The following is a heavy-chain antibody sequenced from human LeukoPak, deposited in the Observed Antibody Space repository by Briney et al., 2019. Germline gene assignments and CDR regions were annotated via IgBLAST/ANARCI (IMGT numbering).Heavy chain of an antibody. CDR1: GFTFSNYG. D-gene: IGHD2-15*01. CDR3: AIDHAGSGRAFDN. CDR2: LSSGGINK. V-gene: IGHV3-30*03. Sequence: GGSLRLSCAVSGFTFSNYGVHWVRQAPGKGLEWVALLSSGGINKHYADSVKGRFIISRDNSMNTLYLQMNSLRVEDTAVYYCAIDHAGSGRAFDNWGQGTLVTVSS. J-gene: IGHJ4*02.